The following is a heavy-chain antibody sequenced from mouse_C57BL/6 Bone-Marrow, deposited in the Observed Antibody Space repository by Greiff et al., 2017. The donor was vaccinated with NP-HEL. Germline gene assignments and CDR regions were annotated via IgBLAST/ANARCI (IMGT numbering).Heavy chain of an antibody. V-gene: IGHV1-82*01. CDR3: AVRRVRGDYFDY. D-gene: IGHD1-2*01. CDR1: GYAFSSSW. CDR2: IYPGDGDT. J-gene: IGHJ2*01. Sequence: QVQLQQSGPELVKPGASVKISCKASGYAFSSSWMNWVKQRPGKGLEWIGRIYPGDGDTNYNGKFKGKATLTADKSSSTAYMQLSSLTSEDSAVYFCAVRRVRGDYFDYWGQGTTLTVSS.